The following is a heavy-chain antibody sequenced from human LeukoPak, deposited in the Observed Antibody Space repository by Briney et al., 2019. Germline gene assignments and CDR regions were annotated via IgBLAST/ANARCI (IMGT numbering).Heavy chain of an antibody. Sequence: PGGSLRLSCAASGFTFSSCSMNWVRQAPGKGLEWVSSISSSSSYIYYADSVKGRFTISRDNAKNSLYLQMNSLRAEDTAVYYCARFDYYDSSGYDYWGQGTLVTVSS. V-gene: IGHV3-21*01. CDR3: ARFDYYDSSGYDY. J-gene: IGHJ4*02. CDR2: ISSSSSYI. D-gene: IGHD3-22*01. CDR1: GFTFSSCS.